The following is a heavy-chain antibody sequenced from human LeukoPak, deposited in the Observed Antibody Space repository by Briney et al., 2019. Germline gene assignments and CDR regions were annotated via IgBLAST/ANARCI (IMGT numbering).Heavy chain of an antibody. J-gene: IGHJ3*02. Sequence: SGGSLRLSCAASGFTFSDYAMTWVRQAPGKGLEWVSSISSSSSYIYYADSVKGRFTISRDNAKNSLYLQMNSLRAEDTAVYYCARGDQLLYWGAFDIWGQGTMVTVSS. CDR1: GFTFSDYA. CDR3: ARGDQLLYWGAFDI. D-gene: IGHD2-2*02. V-gene: IGHV3-21*01. CDR2: ISSSSSYI.